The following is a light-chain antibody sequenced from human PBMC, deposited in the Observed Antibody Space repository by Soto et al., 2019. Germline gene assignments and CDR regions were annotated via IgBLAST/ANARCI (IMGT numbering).Light chain of an antibody. Sequence: DIQMTQSPSSLSASVGDRVTITCRASQSISSYLNWYQQKPGKAPKLLIYAASSLQSGVPSRFSGSGSGTDFTLTISSLQPEDFATYYYQQSYSTPQTFGQGTKVDIK. CDR2: AAS. CDR3: QQSYSTPQT. CDR1: QSISSY. J-gene: IGKJ1*01. V-gene: IGKV1-39*01.